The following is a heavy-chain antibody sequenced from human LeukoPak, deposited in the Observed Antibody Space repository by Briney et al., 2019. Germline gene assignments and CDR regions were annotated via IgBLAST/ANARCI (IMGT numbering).Heavy chain of an antibody. J-gene: IGHJ6*02. CDR2: IIPIFGTA. V-gene: IGHV1-69*01. CDR3: AKLTHLDTHSYYYGMDV. CDR1: GSTFSSYT. D-gene: IGHD4-23*01. Sequence: GASVKVSCKASGSTFSSYTISWVRQAPGQGLEWMGGIIPIFGTANYAQRFQGRVTITADESTSTAYMELSSLRSEDTAVYYCAKLTHLDTHSYYYGMDVWGQGTTVTVSS.